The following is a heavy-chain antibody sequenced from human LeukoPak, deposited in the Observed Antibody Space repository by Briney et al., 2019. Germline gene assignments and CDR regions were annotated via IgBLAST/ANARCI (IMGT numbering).Heavy chain of an antibody. Sequence: GGSLRLSCAASGFTFSSYSMNWVRQAPGKGLEWVSSISSSSSYIYYADSVKGRFTVSRDNAKNSLYLQMNSLRAEDTAVYYCARGHCSSTSCYLDYFDYWGQGTLVTVSS. CDR2: ISSSSSYI. J-gene: IGHJ4*02. CDR3: ARGHCSSTSCYLDYFDY. V-gene: IGHV3-21*01. CDR1: GFTFSSYS. D-gene: IGHD2-2*01.